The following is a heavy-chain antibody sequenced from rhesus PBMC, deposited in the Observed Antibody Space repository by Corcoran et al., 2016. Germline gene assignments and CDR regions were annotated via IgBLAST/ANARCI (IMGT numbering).Heavy chain of an antibody. Sequence: QVQLQESGPGLVKPSETLSLTCAVSGGSISSSNWWSWIRQPPGKGLGWIGYISGSSGSTYYNTSLNCRVTIATDTSKNQFSLKRSFVSAADTAVYYCARTYYSGSYYPRSFDYWGQGVLVTVSS. V-gene: IGHV4-65*01. CDR1: GGSISSSNW. D-gene: IGHD3-16*01. J-gene: IGHJ4*01. CDR3: ARTYYSGSYYPRSFDY. CDR2: ISGSSGST.